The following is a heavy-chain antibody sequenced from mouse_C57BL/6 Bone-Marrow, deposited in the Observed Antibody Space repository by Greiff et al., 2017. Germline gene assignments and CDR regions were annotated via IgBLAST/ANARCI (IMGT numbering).Heavy chain of an antibody. CDR2: IWTGGGT. Sequence: VNVVESGPGLVAPSQSLSITCTVSGFSLTSYAISWVRQPPGKGLEWLGVIWTGGGTNYNSALNTSPSISTDNSNSQVVLKMNSLQTDDTARYYCARKGDYSNWAMDYWGQGTLVTVSS. V-gene: IGHV2-9-1*01. D-gene: IGHD2-5*01. CDR3: ARKGDYSNWAMDY. CDR1: GFSLTSYA. J-gene: IGHJ4*01.